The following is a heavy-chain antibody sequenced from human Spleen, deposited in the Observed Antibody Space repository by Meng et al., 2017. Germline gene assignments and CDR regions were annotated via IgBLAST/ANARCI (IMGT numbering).Heavy chain of an antibody. J-gene: IGHJ4*02. CDR1: GFTLSSYW. Sequence: GEYLKIYCAASGFTLSSYWMTWVRQAPGKGLEWVANIKEDGSERFYVGSVKGRFTISRDNAMNSLYLQVNRLGAEDTSLYYCAMGWGSSRAFDFWGQGTLVTVSS. CDR3: AMGWGSSRAFDF. V-gene: IGHV3-7*01. D-gene: IGHD6-6*01. CDR2: IKEDGSER.